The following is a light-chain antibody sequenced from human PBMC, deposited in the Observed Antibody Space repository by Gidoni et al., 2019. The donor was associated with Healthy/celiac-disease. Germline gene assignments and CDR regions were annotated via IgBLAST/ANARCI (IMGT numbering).Light chain of an antibody. CDR1: ISNIGSNP. CDR2: SNN. V-gene: IGLV1-44*01. CDR3: AAWDDSLNGPV. J-gene: IGLJ3*02. Sequence: QSVLTQPPSASGTPGQRVTISCSGSISNIGSNPVNWYQQLPGTAPKLLIYSNNQRPSGVPDRFSCSKSGTSASLAISGLQSEDEADYYCAAWDDSLNGPVFGGGTKLTVL.